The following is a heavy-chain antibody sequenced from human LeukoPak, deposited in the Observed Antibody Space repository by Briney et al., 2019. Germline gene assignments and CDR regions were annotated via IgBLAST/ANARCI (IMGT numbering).Heavy chain of an antibody. V-gene: IGHV4-39*01. D-gene: IGHD4-11*01. J-gene: IGHJ4*02. CDR2: IYYSGST. Sequence: SETLSLTCTVSGDSISSSSYYWGWIRQPPGKGLEWIGSIYYSGSTYYNPSLKSRVTISVDTSKNQFSLKLSSVTAADTAVYYCASDYSNYFDYWGQGTLVTVSS. CDR3: ASDYSNYFDY. CDR1: GDSISSSSYY.